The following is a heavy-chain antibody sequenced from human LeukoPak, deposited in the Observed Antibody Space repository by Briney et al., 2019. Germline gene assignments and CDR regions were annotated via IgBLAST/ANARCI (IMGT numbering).Heavy chain of an antibody. CDR1: GFTVSSNY. V-gene: IGHV3-53*01. J-gene: IGHJ4*02. Sequence: PGGSLRLSCAASGFTVSSNYMNWVRQAPGKGLEWVSVLYSGGTTYYADSVKGRFTISRDNSKNTLYLQMNSLRAEDTAVYYCVYYAYVWGSYPGDSWGQGTLVTVSS. CDR3: VYYAYVWGSYPGDS. CDR2: LYSGGTT. D-gene: IGHD3-16*02.